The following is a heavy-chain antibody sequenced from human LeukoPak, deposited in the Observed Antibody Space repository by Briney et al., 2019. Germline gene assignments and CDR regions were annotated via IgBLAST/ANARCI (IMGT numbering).Heavy chain of an antibody. J-gene: IGHJ5*02. CDR3: AKDSCSGGSCYLSNWFDP. CDR1: GFTFSSYA. CDR2: ISYDGSNK. V-gene: IGHV3-30-3*01. D-gene: IGHD2-15*01. Sequence: GGSLRLSCAASGFTFSSYAMHWVRQAPGKGLEWVTVISYDGSNKYYADSVKGRFTISRDNSKNTLYLQMNSLRAEDTALYYCAKDSCSGGSCYLSNWFDPWGQGTLVTVSS.